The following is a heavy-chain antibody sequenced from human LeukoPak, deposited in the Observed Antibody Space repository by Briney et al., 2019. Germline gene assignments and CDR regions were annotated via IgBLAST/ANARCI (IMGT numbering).Heavy chain of an antibody. V-gene: IGHV4-4*07. Sequence: PSETLSLTCTVSGGSLSSYYWSWIRQPAGKGLEWIGRIYTSGSTNYNPSLKSRVTMSVDTSKNQFSLKLSSVTAADTAVYYCARDGPVLLWFGELEYYFDHWGQGTLVTVSS. CDR3: ARDGPVLLWFGELEYYFDH. D-gene: IGHD3-10*01. J-gene: IGHJ4*02. CDR1: GGSLSSYY. CDR2: IYTSGST.